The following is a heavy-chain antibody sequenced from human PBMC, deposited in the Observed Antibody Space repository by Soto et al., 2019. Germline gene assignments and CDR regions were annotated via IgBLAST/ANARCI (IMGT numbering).Heavy chain of an antibody. J-gene: IGHJ4*02. CDR1: GGSISSGGYS. D-gene: IGHD3-10*01. V-gene: IGHV4-30-2*01. CDR2: IYHSGST. Sequence: QLQLQESGSGLVKPSQTLSLTCAVSGGSISSGGYSWSWIRQPPGKGLEWFGYIYHSGSTYYNPSLKSRVTISVDRSKHQFSLKLSSVTAADTAVYYCARAIGWFGELLGGYYFDYWGQGTLVTVSS. CDR3: ARAIGWFGELLGGYYFDY.